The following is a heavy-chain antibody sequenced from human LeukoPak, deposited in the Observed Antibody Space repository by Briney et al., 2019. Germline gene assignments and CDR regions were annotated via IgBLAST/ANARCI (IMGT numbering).Heavy chain of an antibody. CDR3: ARELQPTTGSQLVS. CDR1: GYTFTGYY. J-gene: IGHJ5*02. Sequence: GASVKVSCKASGYTFTGYYMHWVRQAPGQGLEWMGWINPNSGGTNYAQKFQGRVTMTRDTSISTAYMELSRLGSDDTAVYYCARELQPTTGSQLVSWGQGTLVTVSS. D-gene: IGHD3-10*01. CDR2: INPNSGGT. V-gene: IGHV1-2*02.